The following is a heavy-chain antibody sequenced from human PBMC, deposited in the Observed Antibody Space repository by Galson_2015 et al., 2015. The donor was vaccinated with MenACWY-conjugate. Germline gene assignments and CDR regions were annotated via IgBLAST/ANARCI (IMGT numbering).Heavy chain of an antibody. V-gene: IGHV3-30*02. CDR2: IRYDGINE. CDR3: ARDHLDYYDTSGHDAFDM. CDR1: GFIFSRFG. D-gene: IGHD3-22*01. Sequence: SLRLSCAASGFIFSRFGINWVRQAPGKGLEWVSSIRYDGINEYYGDSVKGRFTVSRDNSKNTLYMHMNDLRGDDTAVYYCARDHLDYYDTSGHDAFDMWGQGTMVTVSS. J-gene: IGHJ3*02.